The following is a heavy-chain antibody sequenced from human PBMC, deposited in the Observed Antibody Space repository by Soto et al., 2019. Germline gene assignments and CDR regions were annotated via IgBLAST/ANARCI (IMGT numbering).Heavy chain of an antibody. CDR1: GGSISSSSYY. D-gene: IGHD5-18*01. CDR2: IYYSGST. J-gene: IGHJ4*02. Sequence: SETLSLTCTVSGGSISSSSYYWGWIRQPPGKGLEWIGSIYYSGSTYYNPSLKSRVTISVDTSKNQFSLKLSSVTAADTAVYYCARLGTDSYGYYYFDYWGQGTLVTVSS. CDR3: ARLGTDSYGYYYFDY. V-gene: IGHV4-39*01.